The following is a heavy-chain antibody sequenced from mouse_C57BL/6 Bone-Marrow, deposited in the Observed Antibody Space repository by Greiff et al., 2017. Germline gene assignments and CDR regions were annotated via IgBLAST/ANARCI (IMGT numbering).Heavy chain of an antibody. V-gene: IGHV1-55*01. J-gene: IGHJ4*01. CDR2: IYPGSGST. D-gene: IGHD4-1*01. CDR1: GYTFTSYW. CDR3: ARETGTGGYYAMDY. Sequence: VQLQQSGAELVKPGASVKMSCKASGYTFTSYWITWVKQRPGQGLEWIGDIYPGSGSTNYNEKFKSKATLTVDTSSSTAYMQLSSLTSEDSAVYYCARETGTGGYYAMDYWGQGTSVTVSS.